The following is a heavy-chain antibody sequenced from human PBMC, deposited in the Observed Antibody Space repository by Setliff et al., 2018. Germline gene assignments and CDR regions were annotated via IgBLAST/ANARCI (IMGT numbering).Heavy chain of an antibody. V-gene: IGHV4-61*09. CDR2: FHTGGST. Sequence: SETLSLTCTVSGGSISSGGYYWSWIRQHPGKGLEWIGHFHTGGSTNYNRSLRSRVSISVDTSKNQFSLKLSSVTAADTATYYCARAGPTVTFFRVLVISWWDPWGQGSLVTVSS. CDR3: ARAGPTVTFFRVLVISWWDP. CDR1: GGSISSGGYY. J-gene: IGHJ5*02. D-gene: IGHD3-3*01.